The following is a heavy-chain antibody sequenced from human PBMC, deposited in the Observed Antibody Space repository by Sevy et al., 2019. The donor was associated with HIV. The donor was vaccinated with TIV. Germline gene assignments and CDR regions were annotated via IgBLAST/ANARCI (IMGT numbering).Heavy chain of an antibody. CDR3: VREGLASATDFDY. V-gene: IGHV3-7*01. D-gene: IGHD2-15*01. CDR2: IKEDGSDK. CDR1: GFTFSNYW. Sequence: GGSLRLSCEVSGFTFSNYWMTWVRQAPGKGLEWVANIKEDGSDKYYGDSVKGRFSLSRDNAKNSLYLQMDSLGAEDTAGYYCVREGLASATDFDYWGQGTLVTVSS. J-gene: IGHJ4*02.